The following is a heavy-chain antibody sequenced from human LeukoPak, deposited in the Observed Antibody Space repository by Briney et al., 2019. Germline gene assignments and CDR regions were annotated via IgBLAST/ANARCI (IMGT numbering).Heavy chain of an antibody. J-gene: IGHJ5*02. CDR2: IHYSGSP. CDR1: GGSISNYY. V-gene: IGHV4-59*01. Sequence: SETLSLTCTVSGGSISNYYWSWIRQPPGKGLEWIGYIHYSGSPNYNPSLKSRVSISVDTSKNQFSLKLNSVTAADTAVYYCAGTTEDCSSTSCYQYWFDPWGQGTLVTVSS. CDR3: AGTTEDCSSTSCYQYWFDP. D-gene: IGHD2-2*01.